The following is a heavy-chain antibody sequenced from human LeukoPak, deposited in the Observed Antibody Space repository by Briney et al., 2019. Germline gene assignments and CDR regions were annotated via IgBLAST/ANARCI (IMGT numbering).Heavy chain of an antibody. CDR1: XFXXSSXG. CDR2: XWYDGSNK. J-gene: IGHJ5*02. Sequence: SLXLSCAASXFXXSSXGMHWVXQXPGKGXXWXAVXWYDGSNKYYADSVKGRFTISRDNSKNTLYLQMNSLRAEDTAVYYCARDPGGDYGSVYWFDPWGQGTLVTVSS. V-gene: IGHV3-33*01. D-gene: IGHD4-17*01. CDR3: ARDPGGDYGSVYWFDP.